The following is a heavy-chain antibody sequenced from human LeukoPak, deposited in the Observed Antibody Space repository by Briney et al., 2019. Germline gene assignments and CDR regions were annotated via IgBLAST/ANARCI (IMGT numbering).Heavy chain of an antibody. Sequence: PGGSLRLSCAASGFTFRSYSMNWVRQAPGKGLEWVSYISSSDTIYYADSVKGRFTISRDNAKNSLYLQMNSLTDEDTALYYCARDNIWAFDIWGQGTMVAVSS. J-gene: IGHJ3*02. CDR2: ISSSDTI. D-gene: IGHD2/OR15-2a*01. CDR3: ARDNIWAFDI. CDR1: GFTFRSYS. V-gene: IGHV3-48*02.